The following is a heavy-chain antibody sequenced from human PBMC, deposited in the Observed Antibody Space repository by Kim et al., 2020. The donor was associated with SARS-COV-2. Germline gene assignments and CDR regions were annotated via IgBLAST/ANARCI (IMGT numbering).Heavy chain of an antibody. V-gene: IGHV3-23*01. Sequence: GGSLRLSCAASGFTFSASAMSWVRQAPGKGLEWVSRISGSGTATYYADSVKGRFTISRDTSKDMLYLQMNSLRAEDTALYYCAKGVAQENYCMGCDYWG. D-gene: IGHD2-15*01. CDR1: GFTFSASA. CDR3: AKGVAQENYCMGCDY. J-gene: IGHJ4*01. CDR2: ISGSGTAT.